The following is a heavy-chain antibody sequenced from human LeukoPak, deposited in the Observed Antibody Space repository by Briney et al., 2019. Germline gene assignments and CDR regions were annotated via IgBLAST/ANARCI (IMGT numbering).Heavy chain of an antibody. V-gene: IGHV1-46*01. CDR1: GYTFTSYY. J-gene: IGHJ4*02. CDR3: ARVTYCGGDCYSLDY. CDR2: INPSGGST. D-gene: IGHD2-21*02. Sequence: ASVKVSCKASGYTFTSYYMHWVRQAPGQGLEWLGIINPSGGSTSYVQKFQGRVTMTRDTSTSTVYMELSSLRSEDTAVYYCARVTYCGGDCYSLDYWGQGTLVTVSS.